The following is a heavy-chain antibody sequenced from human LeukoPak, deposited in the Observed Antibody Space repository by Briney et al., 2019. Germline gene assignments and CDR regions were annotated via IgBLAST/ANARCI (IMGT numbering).Heavy chain of an antibody. CDR2: IYTSGST. D-gene: IGHD4-17*01. V-gene: IGHV4-61*02. J-gene: IGHJ4*02. CDR3: ARDQGYGDYDLGY. CDR1: DGSISSGSYY. Sequence: SETLSLTCTVSDGSISSGSYYWSWIRQPAGKGLEWIGRIYTSGSTNYNPSLKSRVTISVDTSKNQFSLKLSSVTAADTAVYYCARDQGYGDYDLGYWGQGTLVTVSS.